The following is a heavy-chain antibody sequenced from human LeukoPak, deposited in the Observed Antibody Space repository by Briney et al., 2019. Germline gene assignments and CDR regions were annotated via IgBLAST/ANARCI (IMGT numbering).Heavy chain of an antibody. CDR1: GYSISSGYY. Sequence: PSETLSLTCAVSGYSISSGYYWGWIRQPPGKGLEWIGSIYHSGSTYYNPSLKSRVTISVDTSKNQFSLKLGSVTAADTAVYYCARHRLIQLWLLGHDAFDIWGQGTMVTVSS. D-gene: IGHD5-18*01. CDR3: ARHRLIQLWLLGHDAFDI. CDR2: IYHSGST. V-gene: IGHV4-38-2*01. J-gene: IGHJ3*02.